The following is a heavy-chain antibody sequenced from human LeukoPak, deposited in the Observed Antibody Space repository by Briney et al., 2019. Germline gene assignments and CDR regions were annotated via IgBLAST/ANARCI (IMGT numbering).Heavy chain of an antibody. CDR3: AKTGGSYFKYFDY. J-gene: IGHJ4*02. V-gene: IGHV1-2*02. CDR2: INPNSGGT. Sequence: ASVKVSCKASGYTFTNYGISWVRQAPGQGLEWMGWINPNSGGTNYAQKFQDRVTMTRDTSISTAYMELSRLRSDDTAVYYCAKTGGSYFKYFDYWGQGTLVTVSS. D-gene: IGHD1-26*01. CDR1: GYTFTNYG.